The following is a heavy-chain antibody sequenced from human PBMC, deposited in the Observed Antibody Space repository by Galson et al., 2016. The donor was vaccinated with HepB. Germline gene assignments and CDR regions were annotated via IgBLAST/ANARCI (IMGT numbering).Heavy chain of an antibody. CDR1: GFTFSSYR. V-gene: IGHV3-74*01. CDR2: INSDGNSI. CDR3: AREYFYDSSGFSG. Sequence: SLRLSCAASGFTFSSYRMHWVRQVSGKGLEWVSRINSDGNSITYADSVKGRFTISRDNAKNTLYLQMNSLRAEDSAMYYCAREYFYDSSGFSGWGQGTLVTVSS. J-gene: IGHJ4*02. D-gene: IGHD3-22*01.